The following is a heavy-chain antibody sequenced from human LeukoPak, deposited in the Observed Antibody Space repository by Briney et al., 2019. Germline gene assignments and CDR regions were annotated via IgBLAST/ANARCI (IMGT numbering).Heavy chain of an antibody. J-gene: IGHJ4*02. Sequence: SVKVSCKASGYTFTSYGISWVRQAPGQGLEWMGGIIPIFGTANYAQKFQGRVTITTDESTSTAYMELSSLRSEDTAVYYCARIPTYDSSGYYYENDDYWGQGTLVTVSS. D-gene: IGHD3-22*01. CDR3: ARIPTYDSSGYYYENDDY. CDR2: IIPIFGTA. V-gene: IGHV1-69*05. CDR1: GYTFTSYG.